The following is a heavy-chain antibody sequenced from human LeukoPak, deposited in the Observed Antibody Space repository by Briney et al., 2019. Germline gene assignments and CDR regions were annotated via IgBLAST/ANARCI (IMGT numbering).Heavy chain of an antibody. CDR2: INPNSGGT. Sequence: ASVKVSCTASGYTFTGYYMHWVRQAPGQGLEWMGWINPNSGGTNYAQKFQGRVTMTRDTSISTAYMELSRLRSDDTAVYYCARAFTYYYDSSGYYGWPDAFDIWGQGTMVTVSS. CDR3: ARAFTYYYDSSGYYGWPDAFDI. V-gene: IGHV1-2*02. J-gene: IGHJ3*02. D-gene: IGHD3-22*01. CDR1: GYTFTGYY.